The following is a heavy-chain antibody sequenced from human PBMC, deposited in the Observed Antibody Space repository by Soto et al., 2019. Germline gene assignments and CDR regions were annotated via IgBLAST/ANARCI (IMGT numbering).Heavy chain of an antibody. Sequence: PGGSLRLSCAASGCTFSSYSMNWVRQAPGKGLEWVSSISSSSSYIYYADSVKGRFTISRDNAKNSLCLQMNSLRAEDTAVYYCARGTTYDFWSGPGAFDIWGQGTMVTVSS. CDR1: GCTFSSYS. D-gene: IGHD3-3*01. J-gene: IGHJ3*02. V-gene: IGHV3-21*01. CDR3: ARGTTYDFWSGPGAFDI. CDR2: ISSSSSYI.